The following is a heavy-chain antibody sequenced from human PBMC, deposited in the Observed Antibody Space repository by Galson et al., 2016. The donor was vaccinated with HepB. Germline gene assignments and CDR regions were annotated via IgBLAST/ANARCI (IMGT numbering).Heavy chain of an antibody. Sequence: SLRLSCAASGFTFRTYAMSWVRQAPGKGLEWVSLICGSGDSTFYADSAKGRFTISSDNSNNIVYLHMNGLRAEDTAVYYCGKYSGYCHGYFDNWGQGTLVTVSS. J-gene: IGHJ4*02. V-gene: IGHV3-23*01. CDR3: GKYSGYCHGYFDN. CDR2: ICGSGDST. CDR1: GFTFRTYA. D-gene: IGHD5-18*01.